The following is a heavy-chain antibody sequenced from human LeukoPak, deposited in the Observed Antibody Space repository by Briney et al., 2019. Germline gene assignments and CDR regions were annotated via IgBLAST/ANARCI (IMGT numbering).Heavy chain of an antibody. Sequence: GESLKISCKGSGSSFTTYWIAWVRQMPGKGLEWMGIIHLGDSDTRYSPSFQGQVTISADKSISTAYLQWSSLKASDTAMYYCARLIHYDILTRYYGSFDYWGQGTLVTVSS. D-gene: IGHD3-9*01. CDR3: ARLIHYDILTRYYGSFDY. CDR1: GSSFTTYW. J-gene: IGHJ4*02. CDR2: IHLGDSDT. V-gene: IGHV5-51*01.